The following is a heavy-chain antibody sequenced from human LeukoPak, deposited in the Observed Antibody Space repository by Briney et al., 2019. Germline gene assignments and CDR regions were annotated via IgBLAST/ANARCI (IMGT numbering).Heavy chain of an antibody. Sequence: SETLSLTCTVSGGSISSYYWSWFRQSPGKGLEWIGYMHYSGNTKYNSSLKSRVTISLDTSKNQFSLRLSSVTAADTAVYYCASLIRQGHYAMVVWGQGTMVTVSS. CDR2: MHYSGNT. J-gene: IGHJ6*02. V-gene: IGHV4-59*01. CDR1: GGSISSYY. CDR3: ASLIRQGHYAMVV.